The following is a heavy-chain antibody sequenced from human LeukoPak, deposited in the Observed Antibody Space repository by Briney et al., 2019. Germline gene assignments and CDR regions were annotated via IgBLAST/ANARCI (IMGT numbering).Heavy chain of an antibody. J-gene: IGHJ4*02. CDR2: IKQDGSEK. CDR3: TISSRRNHFDY. V-gene: IGHV3-7*01. Sequence: GGSLRLSCAASGFTFSSYWMSWVRQAPGKGLEWVANIKQDGSEKYYVDSVKGRFTVSRDNAKNSLYLQMNSLRAEDTAVYYCTISSRRNHFDYWGQGTLVTVSS. CDR1: GFTFSSYW. D-gene: IGHD6-13*01.